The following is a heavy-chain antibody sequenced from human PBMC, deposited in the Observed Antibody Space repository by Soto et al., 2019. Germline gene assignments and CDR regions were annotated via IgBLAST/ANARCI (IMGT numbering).Heavy chain of an antibody. CDR3: ARAGSGLYYYYYYGMDV. J-gene: IGHJ6*02. CDR1: GFTFSSYA. CDR2: ISGSGGST. Sequence: SGGSLRLSCAASGFTFSSYAMSWVRQAPGKGLEWVSAISGSGGSTYYADSVKGRFTISRDNSKNTLYLQMNSLRAEDTAVYYCARAGSGLYYYYYYGMDVWGQGTTVTVSS. D-gene: IGHD3-10*01. V-gene: IGHV3-23*01.